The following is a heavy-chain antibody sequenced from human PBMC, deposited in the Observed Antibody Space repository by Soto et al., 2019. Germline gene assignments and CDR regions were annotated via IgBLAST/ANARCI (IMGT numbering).Heavy chain of an antibody. CDR1: GGSISSSSYY. V-gene: IGHV4-39*07. CDR2: IYYSGST. Sequence: SETLSLTCTVSGGSISSSSYYWGWIRQPPGKGLEWIGSIYYSGSTYYNPSLKSRVTISVDTSKNQFSLKLGSVTAADTAVYYCARGRSGGTFTYWGQGTLVTVSS. CDR3: ARGRSGGTFTY. D-gene: IGHD1-1*01. J-gene: IGHJ4*02.